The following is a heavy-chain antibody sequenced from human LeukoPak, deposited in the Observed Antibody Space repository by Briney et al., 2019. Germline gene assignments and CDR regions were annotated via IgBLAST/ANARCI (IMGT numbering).Heavy chain of an antibody. V-gene: IGHV3-49*03. CDR2: IRSKAYGGTT. Sequence: GGSLRLSCTASGFTFGDYAMSWFRQAPGKGLEWVGFIRSKAYGGTTEYAASVKGRFTISRDNSKNTLYLQMNSVRAEDTAIYYCARDNSYDYWGQGTLVTVSS. J-gene: IGHJ4*02. D-gene: IGHD2-21*01. CDR3: ARDNSYDY. CDR1: GFTFGDYA.